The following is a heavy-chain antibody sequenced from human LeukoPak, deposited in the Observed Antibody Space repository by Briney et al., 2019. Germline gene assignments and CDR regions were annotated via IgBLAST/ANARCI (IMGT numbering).Heavy chain of an antibody. CDR2: IYTSGST. CDR1: GGSISSGSYY. V-gene: IGHV4-61*02. D-gene: IGHD5-12*01. Sequence: SETLSLTCTVSGGSISSGSYYWSWIRQPAGKGLEWIGRIYTSGSTNYNPSLKSRVTISVDTSKNQFSLKLSSVTAADTAVYYCARGDIVATMGLGYWGQGTLVTVSS. CDR3: ARGDIVATMGLGY. J-gene: IGHJ4*02.